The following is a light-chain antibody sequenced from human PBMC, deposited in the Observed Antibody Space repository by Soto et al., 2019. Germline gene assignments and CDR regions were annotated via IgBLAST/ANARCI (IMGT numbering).Light chain of an antibody. Sequence: EIVMTQSPATLSVSPGERATLSCRASQSVSTNLAWHQQKPGQGPRLLIFGASTRAIGIPARFSGSGSGTDFTLTISSLQSEDFAVYYCQHYNELPLTFGGGTKVEIK. CDR2: GAS. J-gene: IGKJ4*01. V-gene: IGKV3-15*01. CDR3: QHYNELPLT. CDR1: QSVSTN.